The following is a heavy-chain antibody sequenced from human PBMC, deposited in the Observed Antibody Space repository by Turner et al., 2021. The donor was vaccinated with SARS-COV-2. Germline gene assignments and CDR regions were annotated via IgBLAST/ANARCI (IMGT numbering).Heavy chain of an antibody. CDR2: ISGSGSTI. V-gene: IGHV3-48*03. Sequence: EVQLVESGGVLVQPGGSLRPPCAASGFTFSSYDMNWVRQAPGKGVGWVSYISGSGSTIYYGDSMKGRVAVSRDNAKNSLYLQVNSLRVEDTAVYYCARGRSWNYWGQGTLITVSS. CDR3: ARGRSWNY. CDR1: GFTFSSYD. J-gene: IGHJ4*02. D-gene: IGHD1-26*01.